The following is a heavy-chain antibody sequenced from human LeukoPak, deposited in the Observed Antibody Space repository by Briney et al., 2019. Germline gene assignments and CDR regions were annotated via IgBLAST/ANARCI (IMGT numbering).Heavy chain of an antibody. J-gene: IGHJ5*02. CDR3: AKDGNCGGDCYGWFDP. V-gene: IGHV3-33*06. CDR1: GFMFSRSD. CDR2: IWHDRSDTYGSNK. D-gene: IGHD2-21*02. Sequence: PGGSLRLSCAASGFMFSRSDIHWVRQAPGKGLEWVAVIWHDRSDTYGSNKYYADSVKGRFTISGDNSKNTVYLQMNSLRVEDTAVYYCAKDGNCGGDCYGWFDPWGQGALVTVSS.